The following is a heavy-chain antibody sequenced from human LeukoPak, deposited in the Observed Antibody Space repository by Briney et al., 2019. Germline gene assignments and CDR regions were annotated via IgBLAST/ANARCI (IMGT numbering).Heavy chain of an antibody. CDR3: ARGGEYVGAFDI. J-gene: IGHJ3*02. CDR1: GGSFSGYY. V-gene: IGHV4-34*01. D-gene: IGHD3-16*01. Sequence: SETLSLTCAVYGGSFSGYYWSWIRQPPGKGLEWIGEINHSGSTNYNPSLKSRVTISVDTSKNQCSLKLSSVTAADTAVYYCARGGEYVGAFDIWGQGTMVTVSS. CDR2: INHSGST.